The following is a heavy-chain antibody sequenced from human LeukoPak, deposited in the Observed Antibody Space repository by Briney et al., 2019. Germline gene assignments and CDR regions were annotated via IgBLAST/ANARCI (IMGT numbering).Heavy chain of an antibody. CDR2: INPNSGGT. J-gene: IGHJ4*02. D-gene: IGHD6-19*01. CDR1: GYIFTNYY. CDR3: ASARYSSGWRGPDFDF. Sequence: ASVKVSCKASGYIFTNYYMHWVRQAPGQGPEWMGWINPNSGGTNYAQKFQGRVTMTRDTSISTAYMELSRLRSDDTAFYYCASARYSSGWRGPDFDFWGQGTLVTVSS. V-gene: IGHV1-2*02.